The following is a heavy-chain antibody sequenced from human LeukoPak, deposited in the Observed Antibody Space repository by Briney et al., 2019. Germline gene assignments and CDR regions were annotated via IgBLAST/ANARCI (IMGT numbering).Heavy chain of an antibody. J-gene: IGHJ3*02. Sequence: SETLSLTCAVSGGSISSSNWWSWVRPPPGKGLEWIGEIYHSGSTNYNPSLKSRVTISVDKSKNQFSLKLSSVTAADTAVYYCARLAGSSWYSGAFDIWGQGTMVTVSS. CDR1: GGSISSSNW. CDR2: IYHSGST. CDR3: ARLAGSSWYSGAFDI. V-gene: IGHV4-4*02. D-gene: IGHD6-13*01.